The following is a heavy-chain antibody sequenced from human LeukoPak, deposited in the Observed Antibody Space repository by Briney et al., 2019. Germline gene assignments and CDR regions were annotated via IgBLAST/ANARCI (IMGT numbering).Heavy chain of an antibody. Sequence: PGRSLRLSCAASGFTFSSYGMHWVRQAPGKGLEWVAVIWYGGSNKYYADSVKGRFTISRDNSKNTLYLQMNSLRAEDTAVYYCAKDQAAAGTGYMDVWGKGTTVTVSS. D-gene: IGHD6-13*01. V-gene: IGHV3-30*18. CDR1: GFTFSSYG. CDR2: IWYGGSNK. J-gene: IGHJ6*03. CDR3: AKDQAAAGTGYMDV.